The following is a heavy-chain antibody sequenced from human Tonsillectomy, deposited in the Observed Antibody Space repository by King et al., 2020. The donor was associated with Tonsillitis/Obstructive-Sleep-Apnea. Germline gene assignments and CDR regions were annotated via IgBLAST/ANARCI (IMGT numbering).Heavy chain of an antibody. V-gene: IGHV3-11*05. D-gene: IGHD5-12*01. CDR2: ISSSSSYT. Sequence: VQLVESGGGLVKPGGSLRLSCAASGFTFSDYYMSWIRQAPGKGLEWVSYISSSSSYTNYADSVKGRFTISRDNAKNSLYLQMNSLSAEDTAVYYCAREGGYSGYDRYFDYWGQGTLVTVSS. CDR1: GFTFSDYY. J-gene: IGHJ4*02. CDR3: AREGGYSGYDRYFDY.